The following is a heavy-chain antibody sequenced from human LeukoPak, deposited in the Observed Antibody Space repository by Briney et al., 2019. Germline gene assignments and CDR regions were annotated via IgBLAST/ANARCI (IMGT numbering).Heavy chain of an antibody. CDR2: ISSSGNTK. CDR1: GFTFSDYY. D-gene: IGHD5-12*01. V-gene: IGHV3-11*04. CDR3: AASPFLATIRY. Sequence: GGSLRLSCAASGFTFSDYYMSWIRQAPGKGLEWVSYISSSGNTKYYADSVKGRFTISRDNAKNSLYLQMNSLRAEDTAVYYCAASPFLATIRYWGQGTLVTVSS. J-gene: IGHJ4*02.